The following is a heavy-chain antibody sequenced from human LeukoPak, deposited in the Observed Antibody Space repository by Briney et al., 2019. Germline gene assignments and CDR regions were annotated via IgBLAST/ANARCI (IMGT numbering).Heavy chain of an antibody. CDR1: GYTFTVYY. J-gene: IGHJ5*02. CDR2: INPNSGGT. Sequence: VASVKVSCKASGYTFTVYYIYWVRQAPGQGLEWMGWINPNSGGTKYAQKFQGRVTMTRDTSISTAYMELSRLRSDDTAVYYCARGPVFDPWGQGTLVTVSS. V-gene: IGHV1-2*02. CDR3: ARGPVFDP.